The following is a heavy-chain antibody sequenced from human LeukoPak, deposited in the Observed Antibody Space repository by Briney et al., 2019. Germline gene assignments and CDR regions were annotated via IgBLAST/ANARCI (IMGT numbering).Heavy chain of an antibody. V-gene: IGHV1-2*02. CDR1: GYTFTGYY. J-gene: IGHJ4*02. CDR3: VRLTEQQLAHFDY. CDR2: INPNSGGT. D-gene: IGHD6-13*01. Sequence: ASVKVSCKASGYTFTGYYMLWVRQAPGQGLEWMGWINPNSGGTNYAQKFQGRVTMTRDTSISTAYMELSRLRSDDTAVYYCVRLTEQQLAHFDYWGQGTLVTVSS.